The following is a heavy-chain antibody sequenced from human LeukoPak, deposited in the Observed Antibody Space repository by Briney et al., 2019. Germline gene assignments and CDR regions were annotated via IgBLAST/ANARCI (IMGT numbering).Heavy chain of an antibody. J-gene: IGHJ6*02. D-gene: IGHD1-26*01. CDR2: IYHSGST. Sequence: PSETLSLTCAVSGGSIGSGGYSWSWIRQPPGKGLEWIGYIYHSGSTYYNPSLKSRVTVSVDRSKNQFSLKLSSVTAADTAVYYCARVSAAPYYYYGMDVWGQGTTVTVSS. CDR1: GGSIGSGGYS. V-gene: IGHV4-30-2*01. CDR3: ARVSAAPYYYYGMDV.